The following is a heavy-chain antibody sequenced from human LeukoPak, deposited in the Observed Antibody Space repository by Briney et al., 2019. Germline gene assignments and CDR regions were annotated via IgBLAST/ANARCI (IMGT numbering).Heavy chain of an antibody. Sequence: SETLSLTCAVYGGSFSGYYWSWIRQPPGKGLEWIGEINHSGSTNYNPSLKSRVTISVDTSKNQFSLKLSSVTAADTAVYYCARQGTTMAGTVSYYIDVWGKGTTVIISS. CDR2: INHSGST. V-gene: IGHV4-34*01. D-gene: IGHD6-19*01. CDR1: GGSFSGYY. J-gene: IGHJ6*03. CDR3: ARQGTTMAGTVSYYIDV.